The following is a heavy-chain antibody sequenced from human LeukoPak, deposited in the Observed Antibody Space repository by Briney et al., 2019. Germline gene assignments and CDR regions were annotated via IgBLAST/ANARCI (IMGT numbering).Heavy chain of an antibody. V-gene: IGHV4-31*03. CDR3: ARGSGYDFWSGYYTGIYFDY. J-gene: IGHJ4*02. D-gene: IGHD3-3*01. CDR1: GGSISSGGYY. Sequence: PSETLSLTCTVSGGSISSGGYYWSWIRQHPGKGLEWIGYIYYSGSTYYNPSLKSRVTISVDTSKNQFSLKLSSVTAADTAVYYCARGSGYDFWSGYYTGIYFDYWGQGTLVTVSS. CDR2: IYYSGST.